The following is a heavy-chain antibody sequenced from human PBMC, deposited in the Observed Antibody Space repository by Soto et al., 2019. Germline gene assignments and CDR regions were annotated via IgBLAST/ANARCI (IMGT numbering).Heavy chain of an antibody. V-gene: IGHV4-39*01. Sequence: SDTLSLTCTVSSGSITSISYTWGWIRQPPGKGLEWIGSIYYSRSTYYNPSLKSRITVSVDTSKNQFSLNLSSVTAADTAVYYCARLQGYCIRTSCSGYYAMDVWGQGTTVT. CDR2: IYYSRST. CDR3: ARLQGYCIRTSCSGYYAMDV. CDR1: SGSITSISYT. J-gene: IGHJ6*02. D-gene: IGHD2-2*01.